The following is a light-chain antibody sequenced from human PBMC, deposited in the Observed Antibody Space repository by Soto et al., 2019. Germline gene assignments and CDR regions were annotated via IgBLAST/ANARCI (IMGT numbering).Light chain of an antibody. CDR3: QQYLRAPLT. J-gene: IGKJ2*01. V-gene: IGKV4-1*01. CDR1: QSVFSSSAKRDY. CDR2: DTS. Sequence: DIVLTQSPDSLAVSLGERATINCKSSQSVFSSSAKRDYLAWFQQKAGQAPKTLIYDTSTREPGVPGRFSGRRSGTEFTLTLINLQAEDVATYYCQQYLRAPLTFGQGTKVEIK.